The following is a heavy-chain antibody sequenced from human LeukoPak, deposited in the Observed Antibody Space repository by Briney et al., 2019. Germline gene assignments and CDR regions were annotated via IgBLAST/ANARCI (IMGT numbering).Heavy chain of an antibody. D-gene: IGHD6-19*01. Sequence: ASVKVSCKASGYTFTSYGISWVRQAPGQGLEWMGWISGYNGNTNYAQEKLQGRVTMTTDTSTSTAYMEMRSLRSGDTAVYYCARDLKRGYSSGRYSWGTGSSNDYWGQGTLVTVSS. CDR1: GYTFTSYG. V-gene: IGHV1-18*01. CDR3: ARDLKRGYSSGRYSWGTGSSNDY. J-gene: IGHJ4*02. CDR2: ISGYNGNT.